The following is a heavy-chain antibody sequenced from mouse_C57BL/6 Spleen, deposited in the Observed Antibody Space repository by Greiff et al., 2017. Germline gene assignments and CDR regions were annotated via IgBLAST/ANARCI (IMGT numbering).Heavy chain of an antibody. V-gene: IGHV5-17*01. Sequence: DVKLVESGGGLVKPGGSLKLSCAASGFTFSDYGMHWVRQAPEKGLEWVAYISSGSSTIYYADTVKGRFTISRDNAKNTLFLQMTSLRSEDTAMYYCARAYGSSRYFDYWGQGTTLTVSS. CDR1: GFTFSDYG. CDR2: ISSGSSTI. CDR3: ARAYGSSRYFDY. J-gene: IGHJ2*01. D-gene: IGHD1-1*01.